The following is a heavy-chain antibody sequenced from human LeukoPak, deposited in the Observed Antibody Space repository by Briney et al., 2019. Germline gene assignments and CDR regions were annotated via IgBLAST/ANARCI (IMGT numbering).Heavy chain of an antibody. J-gene: IGHJ4*02. Sequence: GGPLSLSWEASGFPFRSLAMHGSPRAPAKGLEGVAVISYDGSNKYYADSVKGRFTISRDNSKNTLYLQMNSLRAEDTAVYYCARDLAAAGDYWGQGTLVTVSS. CDR1: GFPFRSLA. V-gene: IGHV3-30*04. D-gene: IGHD6-13*01. CDR2: ISYDGSNK. CDR3: ARDLAAAGDY.